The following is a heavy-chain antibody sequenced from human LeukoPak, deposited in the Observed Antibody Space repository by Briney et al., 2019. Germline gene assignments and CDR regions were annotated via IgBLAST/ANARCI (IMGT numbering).Heavy chain of an antibody. CDR3: ASVPLQPAFFYDFWSGYYQGFGPRRPFTEV. Sequence: GGSLRLSCAASGFTFSSYWMHWVRQAPGKGLVWVSRINSDGSSTSYADSVKGRFTISRDNAKNTLYLQMNSLRAEDTAVYYCASVPLQPAFFYDFWSGYYQGFGPRRPFTEVWGQGTLVTVSS. D-gene: IGHD3-3*01. J-gene: IGHJ4*02. V-gene: IGHV3-74*01. CDR1: GFTFSSYW. CDR2: INSDGSST.